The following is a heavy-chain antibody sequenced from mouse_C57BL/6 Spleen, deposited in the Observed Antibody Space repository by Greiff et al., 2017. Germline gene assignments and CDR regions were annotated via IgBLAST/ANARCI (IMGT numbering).Heavy chain of an antibody. CDR3: ARPYGNWYFDV. D-gene: IGHD2-1*01. J-gene: IGHJ1*03. CDR1: GYTFTSYW. Sequence: VQLQQPGAELVMPGASVKLSCKASGYTFTSYWMHWVKQRPGQGLEWIGEIDPSDSYTNYNQKFKGKSTLTVDKSSSTAYMQLSSLTSEDSAVYYCARPYGNWYFDVWGTGTTVTVSS. CDR2: IDPSDSYT. V-gene: IGHV1-69*01.